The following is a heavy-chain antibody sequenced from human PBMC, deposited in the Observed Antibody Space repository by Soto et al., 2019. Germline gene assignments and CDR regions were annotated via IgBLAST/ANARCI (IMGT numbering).Heavy chain of an antibody. CDR2: IRSKAYGGTT. V-gene: IGHV3-49*03. D-gene: IGHD4-17*01. Sequence: EVQLVESGGGLVQPGRSLRLSCTASGFTFGDYAMSWFRQAPGKGLEWVGFIRSKAYGGTTEYAASVKGRFTISRDDSKSIAYLQMNSLKTEDTAVYYCTRVYNGDYAFGDFQHWGQGTRGTISS. J-gene: IGHJ1*01. CDR1: GFTFGDYA. CDR3: TRVYNGDYAFGDFQH.